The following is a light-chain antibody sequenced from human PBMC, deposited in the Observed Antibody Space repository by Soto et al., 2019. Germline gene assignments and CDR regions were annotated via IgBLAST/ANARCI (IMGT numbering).Light chain of an antibody. CDR2: GAS. J-gene: IGKJ5*01. CDR1: QSISSL. Sequence: EIVMTQSPATLSGSPREIPSLSFRASQSISSLLAWYQQKPGQAPRLLIYGASTRATGIPARFSGSGSGTDFTLTISSLQSEDFAVYYCQQYYDWPITFGQGTRLEIK. CDR3: QQYYDWPIT. V-gene: IGKV3-15*01.